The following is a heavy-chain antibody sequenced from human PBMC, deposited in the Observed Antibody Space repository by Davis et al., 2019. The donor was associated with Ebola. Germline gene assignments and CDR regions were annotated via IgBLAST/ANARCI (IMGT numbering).Heavy chain of an antibody. CDR1: GFSLSTSGVG. CDR2: IYWDDDQ. Sequence: SGPTLVKPTQTLTLTCTCSGFSLSTSGVGVGWIRQAPGKALDWLALIYWDDDQRYSPSLKSRLIITKDSSKNQVVLTMTDMDPVDTATYFCAHHYSGTTYFDLWGQGTPVTVSS. J-gene: IGHJ5*02. V-gene: IGHV2-5*02. CDR3: AHHYSGTTYFDL. D-gene: IGHD1-26*01.